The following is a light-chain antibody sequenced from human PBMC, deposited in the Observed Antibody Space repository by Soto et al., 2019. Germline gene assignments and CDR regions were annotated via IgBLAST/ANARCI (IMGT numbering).Light chain of an antibody. CDR2: SNN. J-gene: IGLJ3*02. CDR3: AAWDDSLNGQV. Sequence: QPVLTQPPSASGTPGQRVTISCSGSSSNIGRNPVNWFQQLPGTAPKLIIYSNNQRPSGVPDRFSGSKSGTSASLAISGLQSEDEADYYCAAWDDSLNGQVFGGGTKLTVL. V-gene: IGLV1-44*01. CDR1: SSNIGRNP.